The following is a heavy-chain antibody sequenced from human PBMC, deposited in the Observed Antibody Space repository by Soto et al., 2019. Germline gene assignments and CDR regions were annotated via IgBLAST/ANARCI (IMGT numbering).Heavy chain of an antibody. D-gene: IGHD3-22*01. CDR3: ARVDSSGYYYYH. V-gene: IGHV1-69*13. Sequence: GASVKVSCKASGGTFSSYAISWVRQAPGQGLEWMGGIIPIFGTANYAQKFQGRVTITADESTSTAYMELSSLRSEDTAVYYCARVDSSGYYYYHWGQGTLVTVYS. J-gene: IGHJ4*02. CDR2: IIPIFGTA. CDR1: GGTFSSYA.